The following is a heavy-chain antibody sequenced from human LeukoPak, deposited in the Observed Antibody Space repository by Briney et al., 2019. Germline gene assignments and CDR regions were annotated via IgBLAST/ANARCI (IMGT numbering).Heavy chain of an antibody. CDR3: ARDYYDILTGNYPFDY. J-gene: IGHJ4*02. D-gene: IGHD3-9*01. CDR1: GFTFSSHG. Sequence: AGGSLRLSCAASGFTFSSHGMNWVRQAPGKGLEWVSGISGSGGNTYYADSVKGRFTISRDNAKNSLYLQMNSLRAEDTAVYYCARDYYDILTGNYPFDYWGQGTLVTVSS. V-gene: IGHV3-21*01. CDR2: ISGSGGNT.